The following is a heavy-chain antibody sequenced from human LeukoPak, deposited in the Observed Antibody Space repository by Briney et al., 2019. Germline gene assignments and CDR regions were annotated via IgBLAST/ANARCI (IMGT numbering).Heavy chain of an antibody. CDR3: ARGGDYRGLGDDGFDM. V-gene: IGHV1-2*06. CDR2: INPNSGGT. J-gene: IGHJ3*02. Sequence: GASVKVSCKASGYIFTGYYMHWVRQAPGEGLEWMGRINPNSGGTDYAHNFQVRVTMTRDSSISTTYIGLTRLKSDDTAIYYCARGGDYRGLGDDGFDMWGQGTMVTVSS. D-gene: IGHD3-16*01. CDR1: GYIFTGYY.